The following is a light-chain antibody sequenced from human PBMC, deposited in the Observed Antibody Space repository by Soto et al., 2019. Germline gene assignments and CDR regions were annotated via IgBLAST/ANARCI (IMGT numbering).Light chain of an antibody. CDR3: QQYNTWPPLT. CDR1: QSVSRY. V-gene: IGKV3-15*01. J-gene: IGKJ4*01. Sequence: EIVLTQSPGTLSLSPGERATLSCRASQSVSRYLAWYQQKPGQAPRLLIYAASTRATGIPARFSGSGSGTEFTLTITSLQSEDFAVYYCQQYNTWPPLTFGGGTKVDIK. CDR2: AAS.